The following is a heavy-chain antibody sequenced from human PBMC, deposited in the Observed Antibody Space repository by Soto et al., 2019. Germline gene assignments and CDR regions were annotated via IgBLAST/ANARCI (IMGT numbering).Heavy chain of an antibody. V-gene: IGHV1-2*02. CDR3: ARAGTRLWEPAQCFDY. D-gene: IGHD1-26*01. J-gene: IGHJ4*02. CDR1: GYTFTGYY. Sequence: ASVKVSCKASGYTFTGYYMHWVRQAPGQGLEWMGWINPNSGGTNYAQKFQGRVTMTRDTSISTAYMELSRLRSDDTAVYYCARAGTRLWEPAQCFDYWGQGSLVTVSS. CDR2: INPNSGGT.